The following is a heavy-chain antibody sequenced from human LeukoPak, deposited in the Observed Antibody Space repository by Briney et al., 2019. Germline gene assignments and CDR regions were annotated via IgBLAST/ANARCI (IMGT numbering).Heavy chain of an antibody. V-gene: IGHV3-53*01. Sequence: PVGTLRVSPAASGYSVISNSMRWVRHSPRRGLEWVSATYSGGSTYYADSVKGRITISRDNSKNTLYLQMNSLRAEDTAVYYCARPRGIYGVFLVYWGQGNLVTVSS. CDR2: TYSGGST. J-gene: IGHJ4*02. CDR1: GYSVISNS. D-gene: IGHD4-17*01. CDR3: ARPRGIYGVFLVY.